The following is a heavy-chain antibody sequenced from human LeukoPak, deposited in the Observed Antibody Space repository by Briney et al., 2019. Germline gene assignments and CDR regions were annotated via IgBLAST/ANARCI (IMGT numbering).Heavy chain of an antibody. V-gene: IGHV3-64*01. Sequence: GGSLRLSCAASGFTFSSYAMHWDRQAPGKGLEYVSAISNNGGSTYYANSVKGRFTISRDNSKNTLFLQMGSLRAEDMAVYYCARGGTSGWYAFDIWGKGTMVTVSS. CDR1: GFTFSSYA. CDR2: ISNNGGST. J-gene: IGHJ3*02. D-gene: IGHD6-19*01. CDR3: ARGGTSGWYAFDI.